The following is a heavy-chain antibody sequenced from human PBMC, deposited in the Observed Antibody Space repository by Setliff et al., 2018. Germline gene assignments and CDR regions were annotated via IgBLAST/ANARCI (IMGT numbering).Heavy chain of an antibody. Sequence: PSETLSLTCAVYGGSFSTYYWNWTRQPPGKGLEWIGEINHSGSTNYNPSLKSRVTISVDTSKNQFSLKLRSVTAADTAVYYCASPRLSYYDNGAFPSDAFDLWGQGTMVTVSS. CDR3: ASPRLSYYDNGAFPSDAFDL. D-gene: IGHD3-22*01. CDR2: INHSGST. V-gene: IGHV4-34*01. J-gene: IGHJ3*01. CDR1: GGSFSTYY.